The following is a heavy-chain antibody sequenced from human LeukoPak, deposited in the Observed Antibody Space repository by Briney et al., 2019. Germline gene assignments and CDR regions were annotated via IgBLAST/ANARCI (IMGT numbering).Heavy chain of an antibody. J-gene: IGHJ4*02. D-gene: IGHD6-13*01. CDR3: AREPAIAAAGIDDY. CDR2: INSNTGNP. Sequence: GASVKVSCKASGYTFTSYAMNWVRQAPGQGLEWMGWINSNTGNPTYAQGFTGRFVFSLDTSVSTAYLQISSLKAEDTAVYYCAREPAIAAAGIDDYWGQGTLVTVSS. V-gene: IGHV7-4-1*02. CDR1: GYTFTSYA.